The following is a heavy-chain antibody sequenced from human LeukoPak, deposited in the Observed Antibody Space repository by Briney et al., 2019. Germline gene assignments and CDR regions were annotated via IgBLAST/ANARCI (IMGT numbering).Heavy chain of an antibody. CDR3: ARHVDSSGWANY. V-gene: IGHV4-39*01. D-gene: IGHD6-19*01. Sequence: SETLSLTCTVSGGSISSSSYYWGWIRQPPGKGLEWIGSIYYSGSTYYNPSLKSRVTISVDTSKNQFSLKRSSVTAADTAVYYCARHVDSSGWANYWGQGTLVTVSS. J-gene: IGHJ4*02. CDR2: IYYSGST. CDR1: GGSISSSSYY.